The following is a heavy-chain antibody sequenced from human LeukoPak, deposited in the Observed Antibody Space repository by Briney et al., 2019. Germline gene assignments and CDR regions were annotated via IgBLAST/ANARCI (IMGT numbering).Heavy chain of an antibody. CDR1: GGSISSGGYS. D-gene: IGHD3-22*01. CDR2: IYYSGST. Sequence: PSQTLSLTCAVSGGSISSGGYSWSWIRQPPGKGLEWIGYIYYSGSTYYNPSLKSRVTISVDTSKNQFSLKLSSVTAADTAVYYCSKESESYDTSGSTFDYWGQGTLVTVSS. V-gene: IGHV4-30-4*07. J-gene: IGHJ4*02. CDR3: SKESESYDTSGSTFDY.